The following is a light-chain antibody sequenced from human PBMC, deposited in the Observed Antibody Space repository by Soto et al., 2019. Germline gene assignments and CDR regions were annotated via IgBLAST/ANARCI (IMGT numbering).Light chain of an antibody. V-gene: IGLV1-40*01. CDR2: GNS. J-gene: IGLJ3*02. CDR1: SSNIGAGYD. Sequence: QSVLTQPPSVSGAPGQRVTISCNGSSSNIGAGYDVHWYQQLPGTAPKLLIYGNSNRPSGVPDRFSGSKSGTSASLAITGLQAEDEADYYSQSYDSSLSGWVFGGGTKLTVL. CDR3: QSYDSSLSGWV.